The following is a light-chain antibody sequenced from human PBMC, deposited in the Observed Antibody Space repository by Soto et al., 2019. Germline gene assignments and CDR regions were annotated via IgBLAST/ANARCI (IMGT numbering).Light chain of an antibody. CDR3: SSYAGSTSVVV. Sequence: QSALTQTASVSGSPGQSITLSCTGTRSDVGSYNLVSWYQQHPGKAPKLMIYDVTKRPSGVSLRFSGSKSGNTASLTISGLQAEDEAHYYCSSYAGSTSVVVFGGGTKLTVL. V-gene: IGLV2-23*02. J-gene: IGLJ2*01. CDR1: RSDVGSYNL. CDR2: DVT.